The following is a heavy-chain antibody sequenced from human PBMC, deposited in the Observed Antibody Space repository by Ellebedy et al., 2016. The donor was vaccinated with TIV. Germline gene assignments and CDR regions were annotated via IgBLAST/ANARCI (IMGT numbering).Heavy chain of an antibody. Sequence: ASVKVSXXASGYTFTSYYMHWVRQAPGQGLEWMGIINPSGGSTSYAQKFQGRVTITADKSTSTAYMELSSLRSEDTAVYYCASRGRYGVRGVSVWGYYYYGMDVWGQGTTVTVSS. V-gene: IGHV1-46*01. J-gene: IGHJ6*02. CDR2: INPSGGST. CDR3: ASRGRYGVRGVSVWGYYYYGMDV. D-gene: IGHD3-10*01. CDR1: GYTFTSYY.